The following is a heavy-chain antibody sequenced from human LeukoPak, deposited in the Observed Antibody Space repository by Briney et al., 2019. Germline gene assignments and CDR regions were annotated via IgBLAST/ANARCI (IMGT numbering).Heavy chain of an antibody. CDR2: ISYDGSNK. V-gene: IGHV3-30*04. D-gene: IGHD6-19*01. J-gene: IGHJ4*02. CDR3: ARARAVAGPFDY. CDR1: GFTFSSYA. Sequence: GGSLRLSCAASGFTFSSYAMHWVRQAPGKGLEWVAVISYDGSNKYYAGSVKGRFTISRDNSKNTLYLQMNSLRAEDTAVYYCARARAVAGPFDYWGQGTLVTVSS.